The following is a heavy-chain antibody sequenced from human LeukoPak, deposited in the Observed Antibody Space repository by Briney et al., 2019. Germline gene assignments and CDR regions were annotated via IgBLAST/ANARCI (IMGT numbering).Heavy chain of an antibody. CDR1: GGSFSGYY. V-gene: IGHV4-34*01. D-gene: IGHD3-22*01. CDR3: ANYYYDSSGYRFDY. J-gene: IGHJ4*02. Sequence: SETLSLTCAVYGGSFSGYYWSWIRQPPGKGLEWIGEINHSGSTNYNPSLKSRVTISVDTSKNQFSLKLTSVTAADTAMYYCANYYYDSSGYRFDYWGQGTLVTVSS. CDR2: INHSGST.